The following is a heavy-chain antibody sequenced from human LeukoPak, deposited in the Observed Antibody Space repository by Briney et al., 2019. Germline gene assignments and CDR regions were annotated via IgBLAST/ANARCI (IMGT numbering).Heavy chain of an antibody. CDR3: AKDQITMGRGDVFDP. CDR2: ISGSGGST. CDR1: GFTFSSYA. Sequence: GGSLRLSCAASGFTFSSYAMSWVRQAPGKGLEWVSAISGSGGSTYYADSVKGRFTISRDNSKNTLYLQMNSLRAEDAAVYYCAKDQITMGRGDVFDPWGQGTLVTVSS. V-gene: IGHV3-23*01. J-gene: IGHJ5*02. D-gene: IGHD3-10*01.